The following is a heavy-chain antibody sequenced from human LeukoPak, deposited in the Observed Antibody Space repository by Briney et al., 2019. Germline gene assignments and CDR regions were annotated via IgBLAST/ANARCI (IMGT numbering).Heavy chain of an antibody. V-gene: IGHV3-74*01. CDR2: INSDGSST. D-gene: IGHD4-17*01. CDR3: ARAYNYGDYDPRFDY. CDR1: GFTFSSYW. J-gene: IGHJ4*02. Sequence: PGGSLRLSCAASGFTFSSYWMHWVRQAPGKGLVWVSRINSDGSSTSYADSVKGRFTISRDNAKNTQYLQMSSLRAEDTAVYYCARAYNYGDYDPRFDYWGQGTLVTVSS.